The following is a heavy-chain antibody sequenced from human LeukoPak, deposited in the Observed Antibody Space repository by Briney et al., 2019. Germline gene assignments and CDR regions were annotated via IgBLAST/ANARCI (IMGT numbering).Heavy chain of an antibody. CDR3: AKDGIAGADDSHFDN. CDR2: IGGSGGRT. D-gene: IGHD2-15*01. CDR1: GITLSNYG. Sequence: GGSLRLSCAVSGITLSNYGMSWVRQAPGKGLEWVAGIGGSGGRTNYADSVKGRFTISRDNPKNTLYLQMNSLRAEDTAVYYCAKDGIAGADDSHFDNWGQGTLVTVSS. J-gene: IGHJ4*02. V-gene: IGHV3-23*01.